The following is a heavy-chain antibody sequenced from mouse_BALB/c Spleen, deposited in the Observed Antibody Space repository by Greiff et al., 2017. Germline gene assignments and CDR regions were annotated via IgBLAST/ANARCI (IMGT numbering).Heavy chain of an antibody. D-gene: IGHD4-1*01. Sequence: VQLKESGAELVRSGASVKLSCTASGFNIKDYYMHWVKQRPEQGLEWIGWIDPENGDTEYAPKFQGKATMTADTSSNTAYLQLSSLTSEDTAVYYCNADLGRRAMDYWGQGTSVTVSS. V-gene: IGHV14-4*02. CDR2: IDPENGDT. J-gene: IGHJ4*01. CDR3: NADLGRRAMDY. CDR1: GFNIKDYY.